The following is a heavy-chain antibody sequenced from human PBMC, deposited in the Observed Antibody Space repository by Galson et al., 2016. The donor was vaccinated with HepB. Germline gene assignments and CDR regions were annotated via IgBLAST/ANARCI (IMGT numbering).Heavy chain of an antibody. J-gene: IGHJ3*02. CDR2: TYYWSKYSN. Sequence: CAISGDSVSRNGAAWNWIRLSPSRGLEWLGRTYYWSKYSNDYAVSVKSRITFNPDTSKNQVSLQLSSVTPEDTAMYYCATGRDNAFDIWGQGTVVIVSS. V-gene: IGHV6-1*01. CDR3: ATGRDNAFDI. CDR1: GDSVSRNGAA. D-gene: IGHD2-8*02.